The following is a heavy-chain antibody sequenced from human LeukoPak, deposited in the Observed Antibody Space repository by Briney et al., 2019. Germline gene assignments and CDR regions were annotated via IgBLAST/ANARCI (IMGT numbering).Heavy chain of an antibody. D-gene: IGHD2-2*01. V-gene: IGHV1-69*13. CDR2: IIPIFGTA. Sequence: SVKVSCKASGGTFSSYAISWVRQAPGQGLEWMGGIIPIFGTANYAQKFQGRVTITADESTSTAYMELSSLRSEDTAVYYCARGEVVPAAIYYYYMDVWGKGTTVTVSS. J-gene: IGHJ6*03. CDR1: GGTFSSYA. CDR3: ARGEVVPAAIYYYYMDV.